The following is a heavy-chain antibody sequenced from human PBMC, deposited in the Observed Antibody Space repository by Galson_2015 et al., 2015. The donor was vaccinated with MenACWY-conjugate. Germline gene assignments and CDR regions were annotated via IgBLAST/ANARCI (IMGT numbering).Heavy chain of an antibody. V-gene: IGHV4-59*08. CDR3: ARAYSSGWYYFDY. CDR2: IYYSGST. D-gene: IGHD6-19*01. J-gene: IGHJ4*02. CDR1: GDSISTYY. Sequence: SETLSLTCTVSGDSISTYYWSWIRQPPGKGLEWIGYIYYSGSTSYNPSLKSRVTISVNTSNNQLSLKLSSVTAADTAVYYCARAYSSGWYYFDYWGQGTLVTVSS.